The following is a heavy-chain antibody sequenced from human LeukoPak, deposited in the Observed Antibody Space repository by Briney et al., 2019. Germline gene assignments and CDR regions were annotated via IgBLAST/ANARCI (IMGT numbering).Heavy chain of an antibody. CDR2: ISSSSTI. CDR1: GFTFSSYS. CDR3: ARDYYGSGRPNWFDP. Sequence: GGSLRLSCAASGFTFSSYSMNWVRQAPGKGLEWVSYISSSSTIYYADSVKGRFTISRDNAKNSLYLQMNSLRAEDTAVYYCARDYYGSGRPNWFDPWGQGTLVTVSS. V-gene: IGHV3-48*04. J-gene: IGHJ5*02. D-gene: IGHD3-10*01.